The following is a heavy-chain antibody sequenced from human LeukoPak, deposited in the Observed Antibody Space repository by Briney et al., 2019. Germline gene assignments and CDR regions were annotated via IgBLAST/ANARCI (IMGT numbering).Heavy chain of an antibody. J-gene: IGHJ4*02. CDR3: AREKGSGSEFDF. CDR1: GGSISSYH. D-gene: IGHD6-19*01. V-gene: IGHV4-59*01. CDR2: IYDIGST. Sequence: SETLSLTCTVSGGSISSYHWNWIRQSPGKGLEWIGYIYDIGSTTYNPSLKSRVTISVDPSKNQFSLKLSSVTAADTAVYYCAREKGSGSEFDFWGQGTLVTVSS.